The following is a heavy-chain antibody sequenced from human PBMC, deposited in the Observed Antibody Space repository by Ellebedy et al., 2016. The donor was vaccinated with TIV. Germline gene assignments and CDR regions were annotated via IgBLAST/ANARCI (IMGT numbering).Heavy chain of an antibody. V-gene: IGHV1-2*04. J-gene: IGHJ4*02. Sequence: ASVKVSCKASGYTFTGYYMHWVRQAPGQGLEWMGWINPNSGGTNYAQKFQGWVTMTRDTSISTVYMELSRLRSDDTAVYYCARGHSSGWYREFDYWGQGTLVTVSS. CDR1: GYTFTGYY. CDR3: ARGHSSGWYREFDY. D-gene: IGHD6-19*01. CDR2: INPNSGGT.